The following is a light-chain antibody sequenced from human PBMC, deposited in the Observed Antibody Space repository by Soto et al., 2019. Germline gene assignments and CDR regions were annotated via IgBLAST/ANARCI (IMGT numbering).Light chain of an antibody. CDR3: QQANSFRLT. Sequence: DIQMTQSPSSVSASVGDRVTSTCRARQDISSWLAWYQQKPGKAPKLLIYAASSLQRAVPSRFSGSGSGTDFNLTISSLQPEDFVTYYCQQANSFRLTFGGGTKVEIK. V-gene: IGKV1-12*01. CDR2: AAS. CDR1: QDISSW. J-gene: IGKJ4*01.